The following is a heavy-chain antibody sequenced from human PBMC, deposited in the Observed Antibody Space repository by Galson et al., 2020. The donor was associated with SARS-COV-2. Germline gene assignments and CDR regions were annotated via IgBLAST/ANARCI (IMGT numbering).Heavy chain of an antibody. J-gene: IGHJ3*02. Sequence: ASVKVSCKASGYTFTSYAMHWVRQAPGQRLEWMGWINAGNGNTKYSQKFQGRVTITRDTSASTAYMELSSLRSEDTAVYYCARTTRITIFGVVITSDAFDIWGQGTMVTVSS. V-gene: IGHV1-3*01. CDR2: INAGNGNT. D-gene: IGHD3-3*01. CDR3: ARTTRITIFGVVITSDAFDI. CDR1: GYTFTSYA.